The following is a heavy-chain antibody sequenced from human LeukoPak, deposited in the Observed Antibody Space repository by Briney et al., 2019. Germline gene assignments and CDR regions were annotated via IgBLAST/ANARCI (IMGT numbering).Heavy chain of an antibody. CDR2: IIPIFGTA. CDR1: GGTFSSYA. D-gene: IGHD3-10*01. CDR3: ARDYSGDYYGSGSYYYFDY. J-gene: IGHJ4*02. Sequence: GASVTVSFEASGGTFSSYAISWVRQAPGQGLEWMGGIIPIFGTANYAQKFQGRVTITADKSTSTAYMELSSLRAEDTAVYYCARDYSGDYYGSGSYYYFDYWGQGTLVTVSS. V-gene: IGHV1-69*06.